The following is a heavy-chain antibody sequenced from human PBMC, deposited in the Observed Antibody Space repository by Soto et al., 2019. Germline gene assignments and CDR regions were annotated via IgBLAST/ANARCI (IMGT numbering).Heavy chain of an antibody. CDR3: ARQRAWYGEWAFDM. V-gene: IGHV4-39*01. Sequence: SETLSLTCTVSGGSFCSGTYYWVWIRQPPGKGLEWIGSINYNGHTYYNPSLKSRVTISVDTSKNQFSLKLSSVTAADTAVYYCARQRAWYGEWAFDMWGQGTMVTVSS. CDR2: INYNGHT. J-gene: IGHJ3*02. D-gene: IGHD3-10*01. CDR1: GGSFCSGTYY.